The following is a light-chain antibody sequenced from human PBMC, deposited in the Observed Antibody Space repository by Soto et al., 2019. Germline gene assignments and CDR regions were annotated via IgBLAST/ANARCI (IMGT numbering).Light chain of an antibody. V-gene: IGLV2-14*03. CDR1: SSDVGAYDY. J-gene: IGLJ1*01. Sequence: QSVLTQPASVSGSPGQSITISCTGTSSDVGAYDYVSWYQQHPGEVPKLMIFDVSDRPPGVSNRFSGSKSGNTASLTISGLQAEDEADYYCSSFTTSTSYVFGTGTKVTVL. CDR3: SSFTTSTSYV. CDR2: DVS.